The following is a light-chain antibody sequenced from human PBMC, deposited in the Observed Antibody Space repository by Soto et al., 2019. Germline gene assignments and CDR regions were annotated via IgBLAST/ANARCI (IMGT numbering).Light chain of an antibody. J-gene: IGLJ1*01. CDR1: SSNIGAGYD. Sequence: QSALTQPPSVSGAPGRRVTISCTGGSSNIGAGYDVHWYQQLPGTAPKLLIYGNNNRPSGVPDRFSGSKSGTSASLAITGLQAEDEAHYYCQSYDSSLSAPYVFGTGTKVTVL. CDR2: GNN. V-gene: IGLV1-40*01. CDR3: QSYDSSLSAPYV.